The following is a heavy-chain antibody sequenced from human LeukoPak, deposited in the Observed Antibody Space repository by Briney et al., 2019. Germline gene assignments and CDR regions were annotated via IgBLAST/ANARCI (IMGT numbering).Heavy chain of an antibody. CDR1: GFIFSDYY. V-gene: IGHV3-11*01. CDR2: MSSSGNTI. J-gene: IGHJ6*03. D-gene: IGHD1/OR15-1a*01. CDR3: ARSGWNMNYYYYMDV. Sequence: GGSLRLSCAASGFIFSDYYMSWIRQAPGKGLEWVSYMSSSGNTIHYADSVKGRFTISRDNAKNSLYLQMNSLRAEDTAVYYRARSGWNMNYYYYMDVWGKGTTVTVSS.